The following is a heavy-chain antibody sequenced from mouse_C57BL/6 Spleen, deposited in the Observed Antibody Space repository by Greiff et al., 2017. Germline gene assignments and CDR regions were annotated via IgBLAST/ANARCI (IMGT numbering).Heavy chain of an antibody. V-gene: IGHV1-18*01. Sequence: EVQLQQSGPELVKPGASVKIPCKASGYTFTDYNMDWVKQSHGKSLEWIGDINPNNGGTIYNQKFKGKATLTVDKSSSTAYMELRSLTSEDTAVYYWARNGLGRYYAMDYWGQGTSVTVSS. CDR2: INPNNGGT. D-gene: IGHD3-1*01. CDR3: ARNGLGRYYAMDY. J-gene: IGHJ4*01. CDR1: GYTFTDYN.